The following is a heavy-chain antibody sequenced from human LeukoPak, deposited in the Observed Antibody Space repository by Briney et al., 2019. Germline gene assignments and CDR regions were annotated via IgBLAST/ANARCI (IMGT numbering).Heavy chain of an antibody. CDR1: GFTFRSYV. J-gene: IGHJ4*02. CDR3: AKETSSGNFVTIDC. Sequence: GGPLRLSCAASGFTFRSYVMSWVRQTPEKGLEWVSAITGDGGGTNHADSVKGRFTIFRDNSKNTLYLQMNSLRAEDTAVYYCAKETSSGNFVTIDCWGQGALVTVSS. CDR2: ITGDGGGT. D-gene: IGHD1-26*01. V-gene: IGHV3-23*01.